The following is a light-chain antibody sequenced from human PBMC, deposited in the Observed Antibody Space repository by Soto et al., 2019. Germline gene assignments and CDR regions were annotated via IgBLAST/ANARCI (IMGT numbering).Light chain of an antibody. CDR2: KAS. CDR3: QQYNDTWT. V-gene: IGKV1-5*03. J-gene: IGKJ1*01. Sequence: DIQMTQSPSTLSASVGDRVTITCRASQSISSWLAWYQQKPGKAPRLLIYKASNLESGVPSRFSGSGSGTEFTITISSLQPDDSATYYCQQYNDTWTFGKGTKVEIK. CDR1: QSISSW.